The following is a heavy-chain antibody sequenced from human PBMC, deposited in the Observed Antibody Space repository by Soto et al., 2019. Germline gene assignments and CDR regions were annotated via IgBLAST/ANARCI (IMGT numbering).Heavy chain of an antibody. CDR1: GFTFSNAW. CDR2: IKSKTDGGTT. D-gene: IGHD4-17*01. CDR3: TTGGDYDYYYMDV. J-gene: IGHJ6*03. Sequence: GGSLRLSCAASGFTFSNAWMSWVRQAPGKGLEWVGRIKSKTDGGTTDYAAPVKGRFTISRDDSKNTLYLQMNSLKTEDTAVYYCTTGGDYDYYYMDVWGKGTTVTVSS. V-gene: IGHV3-15*01.